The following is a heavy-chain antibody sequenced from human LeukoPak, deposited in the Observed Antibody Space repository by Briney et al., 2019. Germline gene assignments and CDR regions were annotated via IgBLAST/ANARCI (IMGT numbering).Heavy chain of an antibody. Sequence: GRSLRLSCAASAFIFSNYAMHWVRQAPGQGLEWVAVISYDGSNKYYADSVKGRFTISRANSKNTLYLQMTSLRAEDTAVYYCARGAHKRDDYGGFFDYWGQGSLVTVSS. CDR3: ARGAHKRDDYGGFFDY. CDR2: ISYDGSNK. V-gene: IGHV3-30*04. D-gene: IGHD4-23*01. CDR1: AFIFSNYA. J-gene: IGHJ4*02.